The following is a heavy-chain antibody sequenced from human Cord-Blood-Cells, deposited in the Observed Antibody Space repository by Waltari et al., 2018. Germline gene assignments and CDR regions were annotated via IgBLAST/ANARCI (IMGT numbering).Heavy chain of an antibody. D-gene: IGHD6-19*01. CDR1: GGSFSGYY. V-gene: IGHV4-34*01. J-gene: IGHJ4*02. CDR2: INHSGST. Sequence: QVQLQQWGAGLLKPSETLSLTCAVYGGSFSGYYWSWIRQPPGKGLEWIGEINHSGSTNYNPYRKRRVTISVDTAKNQFSRKLISVTAADTAVYYCARSNEAVAGTFDYWGQGTLVTVSS. CDR3: ARSNEAVAGTFDY.